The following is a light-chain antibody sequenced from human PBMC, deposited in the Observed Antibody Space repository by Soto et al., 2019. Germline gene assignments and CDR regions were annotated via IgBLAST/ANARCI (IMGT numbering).Light chain of an antibody. CDR2: DAS. J-gene: IGKJ3*01. CDR3: QQRSNWPPE. CDR1: QSVTTR. V-gene: IGKV3-11*01. Sequence: IVLTQSPGTLSLSPWERVTLSCMASQSVTTRLAWYQHKPGQAPRLLIYDASTRATGVPARFSGSGSGTDFTLTISSLQSEDFAVYYCQQRSNWPPEFGPGTKVDIK.